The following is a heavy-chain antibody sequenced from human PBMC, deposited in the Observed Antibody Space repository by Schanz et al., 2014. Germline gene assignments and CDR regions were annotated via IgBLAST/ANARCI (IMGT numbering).Heavy chain of an antibody. CDR1: GFTFSNSP. Sequence: QVHLVESGGGVVQPGRSLRLSCAASGFTFSNSPLHWVRQAPGKGLDWVAVISYDGSITYYADSVKDRFTISRDNSKNIMFLQMNSLRAEDTAVYYCVRDTDYHFDYWGQGTLVTVSS. V-gene: IGHV3-30*04. CDR2: ISYDGSIT. CDR3: VRDTDYHFDY. D-gene: IGHD4-17*01. J-gene: IGHJ4*02.